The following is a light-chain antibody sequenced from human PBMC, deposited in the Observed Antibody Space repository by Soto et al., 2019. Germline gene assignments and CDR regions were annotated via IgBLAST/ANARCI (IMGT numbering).Light chain of an antibody. CDR2: KAS. V-gene: IGKV1-5*03. J-gene: IGKJ5*01. Sequence: DIQMTQSPSTLSASVGDRVTITCQASESISNWLAWYQQKPGKAPKLLIYKASSLESGVPSRFSGSGSGTEFTLTISSLQPDDFATYYCQQYNTYSITFGHGTRLEIE. CDR1: ESISNW. CDR3: QQYNTYSIT.